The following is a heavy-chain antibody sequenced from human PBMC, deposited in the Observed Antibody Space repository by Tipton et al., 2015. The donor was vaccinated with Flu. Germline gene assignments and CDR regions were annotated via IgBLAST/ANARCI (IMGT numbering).Heavy chain of an antibody. V-gene: IGHV3-53*01. CDR3: ARGSGSGTYVIFDY. D-gene: IGHD3-10*01. J-gene: IGHJ4*02. Sequence: SLRLSCGVSGFSVSSNYMTWVRQAPGKGLEWVSVIYSGGSTYSADSVKGRFTISRDNSKNTLYLQMNSLRAEDTAVYYCARGSGSGTYVIFDYWGQGTLVTVSS. CDR2: IYSGGST. CDR1: GFSVSSNY.